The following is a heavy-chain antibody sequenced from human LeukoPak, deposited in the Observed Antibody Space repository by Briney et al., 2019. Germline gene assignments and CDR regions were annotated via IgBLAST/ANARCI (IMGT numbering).Heavy chain of an antibody. V-gene: IGHV1-69*05. Sequence: GSSVKVSCTASGGTFSSYAISWVRQAPGQGLEWMGRIIPIFGTANYAQKFQGRVTITTDESTSTAYMELSSLRSEDTAVYYCAGSYSSSWSSYYYYYYMDVWGKGTTVTVSS. J-gene: IGHJ6*03. D-gene: IGHD6-13*01. CDR1: GGTFSSYA. CDR2: IIPIFGTA. CDR3: AGSYSSSWSSYYYYYYMDV.